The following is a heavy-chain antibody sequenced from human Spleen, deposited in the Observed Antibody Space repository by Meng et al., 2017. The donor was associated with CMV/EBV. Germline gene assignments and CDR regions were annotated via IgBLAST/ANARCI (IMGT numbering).Heavy chain of an antibody. D-gene: IGHD3-16*01. CDR1: GFTFSSYS. CDR3: AKGTWGDYYYVMDV. CDR2: ISSSSSYI. Sequence: GESLKISCAASGFTFSSYSMNWVRQAPGKGLEWVSSISSSSSYIYYADSVKGRFTISRDNAKNSLYLQMNSLRADDTAVYYCAKGTWGDYYYVMDVWGQGTTVTVSS. J-gene: IGHJ6*02. V-gene: IGHV3-21*04.